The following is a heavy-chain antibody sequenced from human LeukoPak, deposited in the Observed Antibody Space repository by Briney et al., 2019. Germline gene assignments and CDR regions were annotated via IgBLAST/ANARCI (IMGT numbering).Heavy chain of an antibody. J-gene: IGHJ3*02. V-gene: IGHV3-23*01. D-gene: IGHD2-15*01. CDR2: ITGSGGST. CDR3: AKAKGYFPNLLDI. Sequence: GGSLRLSCAASGFTFSSYAMSWVRQAPGKGLEWVSVITGSGGSTYYADSLKGRFTISIDNSKNTLYLQINSLRAEDTAVYYCAKAKGYFPNLLDIWGQGTIVTVSS. CDR1: GFTFSSYA.